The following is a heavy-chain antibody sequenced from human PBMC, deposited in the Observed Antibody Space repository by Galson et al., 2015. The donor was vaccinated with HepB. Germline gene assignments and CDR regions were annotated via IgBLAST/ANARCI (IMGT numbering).Heavy chain of an antibody. CDR1: GYTFTSYY. V-gene: IGHV1-46*01. Sequence: SVKVSCKASGYTFTSYYMHWVRQAPGQGLEWMGIINPSGGSTSYAQKFQGRVTMTRDTSTSTVYMELSSLRSEDTAVYYCARDVSGSYYDGYFKHWGQGTLVTVSS. CDR2: INPSGGST. J-gene: IGHJ1*01. CDR3: ARDVSGSYYDGYFKH. D-gene: IGHD1-26*01.